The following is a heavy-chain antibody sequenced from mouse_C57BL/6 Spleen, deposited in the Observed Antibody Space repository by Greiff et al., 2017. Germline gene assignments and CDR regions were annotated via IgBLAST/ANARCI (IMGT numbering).Heavy chain of an antibody. CDR2: IYPGDGDT. V-gene: IGHV1-80*01. D-gene: IGHD1-1*01. Sequence: VQLQQSGAELVKPGASVKISCKASGYAFSSYWMNWVKQRPGKGLEWIGQIYPGDGDTNYNGKFKGKATLTADKSSSTAYMQLSSLTSEDSAVYFCASGITTVVAHWYFDVWGTGTTVTVSS. J-gene: IGHJ1*03. CDR1: GYAFSSYW. CDR3: ASGITTVVAHWYFDV.